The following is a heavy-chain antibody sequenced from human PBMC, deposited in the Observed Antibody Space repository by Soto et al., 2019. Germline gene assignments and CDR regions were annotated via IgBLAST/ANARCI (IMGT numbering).Heavy chain of an antibody. V-gene: IGHV1-69*12. J-gene: IGHJ4*02. CDR2: IIPIFGTA. Sequence: QVQLVQSGAEVKKPGSSVKVSCKASGGTFSSYAISWVRQAPGQGLEWMGGIIPIFGTANYAQKFQGRVTITADESTSTDYMELSSLRSEDTAVYYCARDSLAAAGPYYFDYWGQGTLVTVSS. CDR1: GGTFSSYA. D-gene: IGHD6-13*01. CDR3: ARDSLAAAGPYYFDY.